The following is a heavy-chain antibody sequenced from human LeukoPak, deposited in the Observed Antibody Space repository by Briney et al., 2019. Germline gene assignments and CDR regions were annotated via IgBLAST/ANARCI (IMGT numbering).Heavy chain of an antibody. Sequence: GGSLRLSCAASRFTFSDYYMSWIRQAPGKGLEWISYISGSGRTIYYADSVKGRFTISRDNAKNSLYLQMDSLRAEDTAVYYCARDHDSSGYLDYWGQGTLVTVSS. J-gene: IGHJ4*02. D-gene: IGHD3-22*01. CDR3: ARDHDSSGYLDY. CDR2: ISGSGRTI. V-gene: IGHV3-11*01. CDR1: RFTFSDYY.